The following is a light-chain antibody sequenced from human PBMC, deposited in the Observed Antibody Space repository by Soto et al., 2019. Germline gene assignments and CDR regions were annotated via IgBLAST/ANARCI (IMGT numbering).Light chain of an antibody. CDR2: DAS. Sequence: EIVLTQSPDTLSLSPGERATLSCRASQTVIHNHLAWHQQKPGQTPRLLMYDASTRATGIPARFSGSGSGTEFTLTISSLEPEDFAVYYCQQRSNWPRFTFGPGTKVDIK. V-gene: IGKV3-11*01. J-gene: IGKJ3*01. CDR3: QQRSNWPRFT. CDR1: QTVIHNH.